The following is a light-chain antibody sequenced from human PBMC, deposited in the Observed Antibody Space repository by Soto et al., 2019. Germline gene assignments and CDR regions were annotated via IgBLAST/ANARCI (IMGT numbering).Light chain of an antibody. V-gene: IGLV2-14*01. Sequence: QSALTQPASVSGSPGQSITISCTRTSSDIGAYNYVSWYQHHPGKAPKLMIYEVSNRPSGLSNRFSGSKSGNTASLTISGLQAEDEADYYCSSKTSTTTVVFGGGTKLTVL. J-gene: IGLJ3*02. CDR1: SSDIGAYNY. CDR2: EVS. CDR3: SSKTSTTTVV.